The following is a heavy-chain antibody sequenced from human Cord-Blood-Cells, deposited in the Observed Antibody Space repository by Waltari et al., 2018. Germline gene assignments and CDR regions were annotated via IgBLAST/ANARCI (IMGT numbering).Heavy chain of an antibody. Sequence: EVQLVESGGGLVKPGGSLRLSCAASGFTFSSHSINWVRQAPGKGLEWVSSISSSSYIYYADSVKGRFTISRDNAKNSLYLQMNSLRAEDTAVYYCARATTDDAFDIWGQGTMVTVSS. V-gene: IGHV3-21*01. D-gene: IGHD4-17*01. CDR1: GFTFSSHS. J-gene: IGHJ3*02. CDR2: ISSSSYI. CDR3: ARATTDDAFDI.